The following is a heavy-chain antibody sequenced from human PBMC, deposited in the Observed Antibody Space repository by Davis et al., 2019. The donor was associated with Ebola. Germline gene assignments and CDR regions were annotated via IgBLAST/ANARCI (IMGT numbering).Heavy chain of an antibody. D-gene: IGHD3-3*01. CDR2: VSHSERER. V-gene: IGHV3-30*04. Sequence: PGGSLRLSCAASGFIFRNYAMHWVRQAPGKGLEWVAVVSHSERERFYADSVEGRFTITRDNSENTLYLQMNSLTTADTAVYYCARAGFDEVLDYWGQGTPVTVSS. CDR3: ARAGFDEVLDY. CDR1: GFIFRNYA. J-gene: IGHJ4*02.